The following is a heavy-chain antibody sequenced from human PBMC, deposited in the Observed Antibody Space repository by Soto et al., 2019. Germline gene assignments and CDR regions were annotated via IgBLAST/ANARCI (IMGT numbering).Heavy chain of an antibody. CDR3: ARVRVVTAIRYFDY. D-gene: IGHD2-21*02. Sequence: SETLSLTCAVYGGSFSGYYWSWIRQPPGKGLEWIGEINQSGSTNYNPSLKRRVTISVDPSKNQFSLKLSSVTAADTAVYYCARVRVVTAIRYFDYWGQGTLVTVSS. CDR2: INQSGST. V-gene: IGHV4-34*01. J-gene: IGHJ4*02. CDR1: GGSFSGYY.